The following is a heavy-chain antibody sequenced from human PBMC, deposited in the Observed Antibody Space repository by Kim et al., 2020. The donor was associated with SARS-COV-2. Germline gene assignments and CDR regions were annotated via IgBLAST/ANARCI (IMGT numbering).Heavy chain of an antibody. Sequence: ASVKVSCKASGYTFTGYALNWVRQAPGQGLEWMGGIKTHTGNPIYAQDFTGRFVFSLDTSVNTAYLQINSLKAEDTAVYYCARGAPYYYDGSDYPLDYWGQGSLVTVSS. CDR2: IKTHTGNP. V-gene: IGHV7-4-1*02. CDR1: GYTFTGYA. D-gene: IGHD3-22*01. J-gene: IGHJ4*02. CDR3: ARGAPYYYDGSDYPLDY.